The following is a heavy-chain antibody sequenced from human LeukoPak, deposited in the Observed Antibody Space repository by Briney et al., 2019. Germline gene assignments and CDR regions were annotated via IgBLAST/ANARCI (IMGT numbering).Heavy chain of an antibody. V-gene: IGHV1-69*04. Sequence: SVKVSCKASGYTFTSYGISWVRQAPGQGLEWMGRIIPILGIANYAQKFQGRVTITADKSTSTAYMELSSLRSEDTAVYYCARFDYGMDVWGQGTTVTVSS. CDR2: IIPILGIA. J-gene: IGHJ6*02. CDR1: GYTFTSYG. CDR3: ARFDYGMDV.